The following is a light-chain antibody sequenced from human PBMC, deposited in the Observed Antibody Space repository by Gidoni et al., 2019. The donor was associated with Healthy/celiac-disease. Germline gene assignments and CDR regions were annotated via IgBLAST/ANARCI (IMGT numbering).Light chain of an antibody. J-gene: IGKJ1*01. Sequence: IVLTQSPGTLSLSPGERATLSCRASQSVSRSYLAWYQQKPGQAPRLLIYGASSRATGIPDRFSGSGSGTDFTLTISRLEPEDFAVYYCQQYGSSPPTWTFGQGTKVEIK. V-gene: IGKV3-20*01. CDR3: QQYGSSPPTWT. CDR2: GAS. CDR1: QSVSRSY.